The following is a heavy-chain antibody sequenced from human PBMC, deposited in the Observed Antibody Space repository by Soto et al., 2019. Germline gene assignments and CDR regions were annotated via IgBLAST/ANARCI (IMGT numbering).Heavy chain of an antibody. CDR3: ARGVNWNYVY. V-gene: IGHV4-31*03. Sequence: QVQLQESGPGLVKPSQTLSLTCSVSGGSISSGGYYSSWIRQHPGKGLEWIGYIYYSGSTHYNPSLKSRVTISIDTSKNQFSLKLSSVTAADTAVYYCARGVNWNYVYWGQGTLVTVSS. D-gene: IGHD1-7*01. CDR1: GGSISSGGYY. J-gene: IGHJ4*02. CDR2: IYYSGST.